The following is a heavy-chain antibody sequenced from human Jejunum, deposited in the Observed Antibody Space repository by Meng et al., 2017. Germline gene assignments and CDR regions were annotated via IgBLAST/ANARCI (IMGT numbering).Heavy chain of an antibody. D-gene: IGHD3-22*01. J-gene: IGHJ4*02. CDR1: GGSIISCCYY. CDR3: VREVGRRSGYLY. V-gene: IGHV4-39*07. Sequence: SESLSLTFTVSGGSIISCCYYWGWLRQPPGKGVEWIGSIYNSDIPYSNPSLSSRVTISVDTFTNQFSLRLRSVTAADTAMYYCVREVGRRSGYLYWGQGTLVTVSS. CDR2: IYNSDIP.